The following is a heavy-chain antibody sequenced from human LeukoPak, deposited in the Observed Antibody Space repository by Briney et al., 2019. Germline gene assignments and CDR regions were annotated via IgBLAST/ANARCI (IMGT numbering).Heavy chain of an antibody. CDR3: ATQATSGWHFS. J-gene: IGHJ5*02. CDR1: GYTFTGYY. Sequence: ASVKVSCKASGYTFTGYYMHWVRQAPGQGPEWMGWINPNSGGTNYAQKFQGRVTMTRDTSLSTVYMELSRLRSDDTAMYYCATQATSGWHFSWGQGTLVTVSS. V-gene: IGHV1-2*02. CDR2: INPNSGGT. D-gene: IGHD6-19*01.